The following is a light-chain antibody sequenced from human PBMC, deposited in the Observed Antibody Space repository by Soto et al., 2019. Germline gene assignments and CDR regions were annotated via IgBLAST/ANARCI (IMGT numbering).Light chain of an antibody. Sequence: DIVMTQYPLSLPVTPGEPASISCRSSQSLLHSNGFKYLDWYLQKPGQSPQLLIYLGSNRASGVPDRFSGSGSGTDFTLKISRVEAEDVGVYYCMQALQTPLTFGGGTKVDIK. CDR2: LGS. V-gene: IGKV2-28*01. CDR3: MQALQTPLT. CDR1: QSLLHSNGFKY. J-gene: IGKJ4*01.